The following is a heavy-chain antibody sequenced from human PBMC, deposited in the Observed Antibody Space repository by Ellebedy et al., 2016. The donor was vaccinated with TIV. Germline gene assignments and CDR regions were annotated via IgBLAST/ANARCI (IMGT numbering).Heavy chain of an antibody. Sequence: LSLTCXASGLIFSNVWMGWVRQAPGKGLEWVANINKDGSEKYYADSVKGRFIISRDNAKNSSFLQMNSLRGDDAAMYYCTGRGGCNTSCSDHWGHGTVVSVSS. CDR3: TGRGGCNTSCSDH. V-gene: IGHV3-7*01. CDR1: GLIFSNVW. CDR2: INKDGSEK. J-gene: IGHJ4*01. D-gene: IGHD3-16*01.